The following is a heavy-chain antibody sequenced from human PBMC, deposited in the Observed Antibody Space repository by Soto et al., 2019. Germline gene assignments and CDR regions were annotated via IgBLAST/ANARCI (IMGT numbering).Heavy chain of an antibody. CDR1: GGSIGRNSNY. CDR3: ASGNHYASGSRDAFXI. Sequence: SETLSLTCTVSGGSIGRNSNYWGWIRQPPGKGLEWIGTIYYSGSTYYNPSLMSRVTISVDTSKNRFSLKLSSVTAAADTAVYYCASGNHYASGSRDAFXIWGQGTMVXVSS. D-gene: IGHD3-10*01. V-gene: IGHV4-39*01. CDR2: IYYSGST. J-gene: IGHJ3*02.